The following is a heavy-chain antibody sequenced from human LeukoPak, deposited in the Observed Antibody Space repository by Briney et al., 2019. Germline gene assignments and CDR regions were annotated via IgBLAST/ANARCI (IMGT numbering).Heavy chain of an antibody. D-gene: IGHD2-15*01. CDR3: ARDTRYCSGGSCYDGAYYYYYMDV. CDR1: GGTFSSYA. CDR2: IIPIFGTA. Sequence: GASVKVSCKASGGTFSSYAISWVRQAPGQGLEWMGGIIPIFGTANYAQKFQGRVTITADESTSTAYMELSSLRSEDTAVYYCARDTRYCSGGSCYDGAYYYYYMDVWGKGTTVTISS. J-gene: IGHJ6*03. V-gene: IGHV1-69*13.